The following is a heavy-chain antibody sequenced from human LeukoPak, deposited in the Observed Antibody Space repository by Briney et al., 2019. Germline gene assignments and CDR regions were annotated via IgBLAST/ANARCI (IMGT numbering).Heavy chain of an antibody. D-gene: IGHD5/OR15-5a*01. J-gene: IGHJ4*02. CDR3: ARHRPEYSVNHFDR. Sequence: SETLSLTCTVSGGSITSTIYYWGWIRQPPGKGLEWIGSIYYSGSTYYNPSLKSRVTISVDTSKNQFSLKLSSVSAADTAVYYCARHRPEYSVNHFDRSGEGTLVTVSS. CDR1: GGSITSTIYY. V-gene: IGHV4-39*01. CDR2: IYYSGST.